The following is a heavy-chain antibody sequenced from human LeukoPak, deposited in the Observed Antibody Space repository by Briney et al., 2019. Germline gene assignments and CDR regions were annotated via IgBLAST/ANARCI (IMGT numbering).Heavy chain of an antibody. CDR1: GFTFSSYA. V-gene: IGHV3-30*04. D-gene: IGHD6-13*01. CDR2: ISYDGSNK. J-gene: IGHJ4*02. Sequence: PGGSLRLSCAASGFTFSSYAMHWVRQAPGKGLEWVAVISYDGSNKYYADSVKGRFTISRDNSKNTLYLQMNSLRADDTAVYYCAKVISSWSPFDYWGQGTLVTVSS. CDR3: AKVISSWSPFDY.